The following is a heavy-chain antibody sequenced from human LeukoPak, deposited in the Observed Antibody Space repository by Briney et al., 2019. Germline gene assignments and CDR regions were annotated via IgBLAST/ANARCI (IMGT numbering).Heavy chain of an antibody. CDR1: GYTFTGYY. J-gene: IGHJ3*02. CDR2: ISAYNGNT. V-gene: IGHV1-18*04. Sequence: ASVKVSCKASGYTFTGYYMHWVRQAPGQGLEWMGWISAYNGNTNYAQKLQGRVTMTTDTSTSTAYMELRSLRSDDTAVYYCARDLRPGYSSSEGEAFDIWGQGTMVTVSS. D-gene: IGHD6-13*01. CDR3: ARDLRPGYSSSEGEAFDI.